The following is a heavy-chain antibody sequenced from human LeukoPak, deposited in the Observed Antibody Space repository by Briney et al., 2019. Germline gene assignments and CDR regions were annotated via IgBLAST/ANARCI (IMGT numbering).Heavy chain of an antibody. CDR2: ITSSSSYT. Sequence: GGSLRLSCAASGFTFSAYYMTWIRQALGKGLEWVSYITSSSSYTNYADSVKGRFTISRDNAKKSLYLQMNSLRAEDTAVYYCAREYYYGMDVWGQGTTVTVSS. V-gene: IGHV3-11*05. D-gene: IGHD3-10*01. J-gene: IGHJ6*02. CDR3: AREYYYGMDV. CDR1: GFTFSAYY.